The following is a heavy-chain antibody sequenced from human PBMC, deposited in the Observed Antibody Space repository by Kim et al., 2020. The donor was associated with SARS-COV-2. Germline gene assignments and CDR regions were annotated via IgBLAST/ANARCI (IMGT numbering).Heavy chain of an antibody. D-gene: IGHD3-9*01. J-gene: IGHJ2*01. CDR1: GFTFSSYA. Sequence: GGSLRLSCSASGFTFSSYAMHWVRQAPGKGLEYVSAISSNGGSTYYADSVKGRFTISRDNSKNTLYLQMSSLRAEDTAVYYCVKDSALRYFDWLADPYWYFDIWGRGTLVTVSS. CDR3: VKDSALRYFDWLADPYWYFDI. V-gene: IGHV3-64D*09. CDR2: ISSNGGST.